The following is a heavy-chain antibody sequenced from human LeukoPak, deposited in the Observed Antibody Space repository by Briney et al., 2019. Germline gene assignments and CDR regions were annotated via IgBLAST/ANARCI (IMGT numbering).Heavy chain of an antibody. V-gene: IGHV3-74*03. Sequence: GGSLKLSCEASGFTFSDYVMHWVRQASGRGLEWVSRVSSDGSITMYADLVKGRFTISRDNAKSTLFLQMNSLRAEDTAVYYCARDLQWLMYDYWGQGSLVTASS. CDR2: VSSDGSIT. J-gene: IGHJ4*02. CDR1: GFTFSDYV. CDR3: ARDLQWLMYDY. D-gene: IGHD6-19*01.